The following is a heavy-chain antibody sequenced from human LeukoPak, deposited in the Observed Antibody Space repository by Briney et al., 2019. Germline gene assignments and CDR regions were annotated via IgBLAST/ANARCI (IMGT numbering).Heavy chain of an antibody. Sequence: GGSLRLSCAASGFTFSGYWMSWVRQAPGKGLEWVANIKQDGSEKYYVDSVKGRFTISRDNAKNSLYLQMNSLRAEDTAVYYCARGFYYYYGMDVWGQGTTVTVSS. V-gene: IGHV3-7*03. CDR2: IKQDGSEK. J-gene: IGHJ6*02. CDR3: ARGFYYYYGMDV. CDR1: GFTFSGYW.